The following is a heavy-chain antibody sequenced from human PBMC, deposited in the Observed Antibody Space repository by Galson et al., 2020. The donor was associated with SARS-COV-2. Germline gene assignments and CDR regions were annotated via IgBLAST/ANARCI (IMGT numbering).Heavy chain of an antibody. J-gene: IGHJ4*02. V-gene: IGHV4-31*03. CDR3: VRDVVRGCSPREAFFDY. D-gene: IGHD3-10*01. Sequence: ETSETLSLTCTVSGGSISSGGYYWNWIRQHPGKGLEWVGYIYYSGSTYYTYYNPSLKSRVTISMDTSKNQFSLDLSSVTAADTAVYYCVRDVVRGCSPREAFFDYWGQGTLVTVAS. CDR2: IYYSGST. CDR1: GGSISSGGYY.